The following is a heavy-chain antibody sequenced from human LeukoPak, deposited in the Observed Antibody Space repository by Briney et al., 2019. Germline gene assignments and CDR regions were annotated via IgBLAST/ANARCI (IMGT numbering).Heavy chain of an antibody. CDR3: ARGIPHLAEYQLLYPYYFDY. Sequence: SETLSLTCAVYGGSFSGYYWSWIRQPPGKGLEWIGEINHSGSTNYNPSLKSRVTISVDTSKNQFSLKLSSVTAADTAVYYCARGIPHLAEYQLLYPYYFDYWGQGTLVTVSS. V-gene: IGHV4-34*01. J-gene: IGHJ4*02. CDR1: GGSFSGYY. CDR2: INHSGST. D-gene: IGHD2-2*02.